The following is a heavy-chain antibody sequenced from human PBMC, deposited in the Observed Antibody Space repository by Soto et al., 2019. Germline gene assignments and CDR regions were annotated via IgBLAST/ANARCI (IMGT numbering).Heavy chain of an antibody. Sequence: QVQLQESGPGLVKPSQALSLTCTVSGGCISSGGYYWSWIRQHPGKGLEWIGYIYYSGSTYYNPSLKSRVTLSVDASKNQFSLKLSSVTAADTAVYYCARDRRYYGSGNLDYWGQGTLVTVSS. D-gene: IGHD3-10*01. J-gene: IGHJ4*02. CDR3: ARDRRYYGSGNLDY. CDR2: IYYSGST. V-gene: IGHV4-31*03. CDR1: GGCISSGGYY.